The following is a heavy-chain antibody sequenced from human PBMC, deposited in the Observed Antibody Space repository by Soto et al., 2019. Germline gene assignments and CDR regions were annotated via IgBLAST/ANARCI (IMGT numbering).Heavy chain of an antibody. V-gene: IGHV3-21*01. J-gene: IGHJ3*02. CDR1: DFTFSTYS. CDR2: ISRSSDSI. CDR3: VLRFTGAFDI. D-gene: IGHD5-12*01. Sequence: EMQLVESGGGLVKPGGSLRLSCVASDFTFSTYSMNWVRQVPGKGLEWVSSISRSSDSIYYADSVTGRFTISRDNPKQSLYLQMNSLRVEDTAVYYCVLRFTGAFDIWGQGTKVTVSA.